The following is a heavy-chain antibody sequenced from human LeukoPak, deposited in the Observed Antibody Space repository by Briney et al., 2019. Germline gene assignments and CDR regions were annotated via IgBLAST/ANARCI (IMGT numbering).Heavy chain of an antibody. V-gene: IGHV3-48*02. J-gene: IGHJ3*02. Sequence: GGSLRLSCAASGFTFSRYSMNWVRQAPGKGLEWVSYISTSSTTIFYTDSVKGRFTISRDNAKNSLYLQMNSLRDGDTAVYYCARGRSITLLRGVAMSDGFDIWGQGAMVAVSS. CDR3: ARGRSITLLRGVAMSDGFDI. CDR1: GFTFSRYS. D-gene: IGHD3-10*01. CDR2: ISTSSTTI.